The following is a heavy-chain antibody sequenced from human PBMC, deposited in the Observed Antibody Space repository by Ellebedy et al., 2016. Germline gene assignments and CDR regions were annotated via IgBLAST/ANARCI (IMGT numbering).Heavy chain of an antibody. D-gene: IGHD3-22*01. Sequence: SETLSLTXSVSGSSVSSGFYWGWIRQPPGKALEWIGLIHHTGSTYYSPSLRSRVTISIDTSKNQFFLNLNSVTAADTALYYCTRIGEWQLLAWYFDLWGRGTLVSVSS. CDR2: IHHTGST. V-gene: IGHV4-38-2*02. J-gene: IGHJ2*01. CDR1: GSSVSSGFY. CDR3: TRIGEWQLLAWYFDL.